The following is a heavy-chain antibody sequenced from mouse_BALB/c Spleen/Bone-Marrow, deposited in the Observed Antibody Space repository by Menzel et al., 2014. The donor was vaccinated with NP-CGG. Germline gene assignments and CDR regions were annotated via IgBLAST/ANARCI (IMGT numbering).Heavy chain of an antibody. CDR2: IWRGGNT. V-gene: IGHV2-5*01. Sequence: VKLVESGPGLVQPSQSLSITCTVSGFSLTTYGVNWIRQSPGKGLEWLGVIWRGGNTDYNATFMSRLTITKDNSKSQVFFKMNSLQADDTAIYYCAKNGYDGGPWFAYWGQGTLVTVSA. CDR3: AKNGYDGGPWFAY. J-gene: IGHJ3*01. D-gene: IGHD2-2*01. CDR1: GFSLTTYG.